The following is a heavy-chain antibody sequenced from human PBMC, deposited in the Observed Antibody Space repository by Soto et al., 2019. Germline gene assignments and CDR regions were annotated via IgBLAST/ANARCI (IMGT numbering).Heavy chain of an antibody. V-gene: IGHV5-51*01. CDR1: GYNFTRYF. D-gene: IGHD2-15*01. Sequence: GDSLNISCNVSGYNFTRYFIGWVRQMPGKGLEWMGIIYPGDSDTRYSPSLQGQVTISADKSISTAYLQWSSLKASDTAMYYCARPAPCSGGSCYLEFDYWGQGTLVTVSS. J-gene: IGHJ4*02. CDR2: IYPGDSDT. CDR3: ARPAPCSGGSCYLEFDY.